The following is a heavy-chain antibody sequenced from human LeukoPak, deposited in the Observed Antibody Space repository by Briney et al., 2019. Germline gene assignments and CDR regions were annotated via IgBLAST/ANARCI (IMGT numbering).Heavy chain of an antibody. V-gene: IGHV5-51*01. D-gene: IGHD1-1*01. CDR2: IYPGDSDT. CDR3: ARGRSGTTRGLVDY. CDR1: GYTFTSYW. Sequence: GESLKISCKGSGYTFTSYWIGWVRQMPGKGLEWMAIIYPGDSDTRYSPSFQGQVTISADNSITTTYLQWSSLEASDTAMYYCARGRSGTTRGLVDYWGQGTLVTVSS. J-gene: IGHJ4*02.